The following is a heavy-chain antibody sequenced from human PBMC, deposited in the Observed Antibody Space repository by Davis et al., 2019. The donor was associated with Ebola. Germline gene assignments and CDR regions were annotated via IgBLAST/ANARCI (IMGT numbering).Heavy chain of an antibody. CDR2: INPNSGGT. CDR3: ARDRSLVVITTRGSPEAFDI. J-gene: IGHJ3*02. CDR1: GYTFTGYY. V-gene: IGHV1-2*02. D-gene: IGHD3-22*01. Sequence: ASVKVSCKASGYTFTGYYMHWVRQAPGQGLEWMGWINPNSGGTNYAQKFQGRVTMTRDTSISTAYMELSRLRSDDTAVYYCARDRSLVVITTRGSPEAFDIWGQGTMVTVSS.